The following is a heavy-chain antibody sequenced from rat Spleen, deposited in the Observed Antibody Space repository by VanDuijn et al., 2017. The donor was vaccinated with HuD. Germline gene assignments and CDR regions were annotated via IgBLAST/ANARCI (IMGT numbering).Heavy chain of an antibody. V-gene: IGHV2-43*01. CDR2: IWTGGST. J-gene: IGHJ3*01. CDR1: GFSLTSNH. D-gene: IGHD1-11*01. Sequence: QVQLKESGPGLVQPSQTLSLTCTVSGFSLTSNHVTWVRQPPGRGLEWMGVIWTGGSTTYNSLLKSRLSISRDTSKSQVLLKMSGLQTDDTSIYFCTRSYGGYTSNWFPYWGQGTLVTVSS. CDR3: TRSYGGYTSNWFPY.